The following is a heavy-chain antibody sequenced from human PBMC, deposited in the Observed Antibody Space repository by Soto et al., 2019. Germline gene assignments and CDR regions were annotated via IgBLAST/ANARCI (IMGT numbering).Heavy chain of an antibody. J-gene: IGHJ6*02. Sequence: PGGSLRLSCAASGFTFSSYSMNWVRQAPGKGLEWVSYISSSSSTIYYADSVKGRFTISRDNAKNSVYLQMNSLRDEDTAVYYCAREGCSSTSCYSYYYYYGMDVWGQGTTVTVSS. CDR2: ISSSSSTI. V-gene: IGHV3-48*02. D-gene: IGHD2-2*01. CDR1: GFTFSSYS. CDR3: AREGCSSTSCYSYYYYYGMDV.